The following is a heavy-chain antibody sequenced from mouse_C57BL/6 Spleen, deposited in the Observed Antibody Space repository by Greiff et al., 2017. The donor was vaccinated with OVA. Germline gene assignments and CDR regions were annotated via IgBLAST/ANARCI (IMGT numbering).Heavy chain of an antibody. V-gene: IGHV14-4*01. D-gene: IGHD1-1*01. J-gene: IGHJ4*01. CDR1: GFNFKDDY. Sequence: EVQLQESGAELVRPGASVKLSCTASGFNFKDDYMHWVKQRPEQGLEWIGWIDPENGDTEYASKFQGKATITADTSSNTAYLQLSSLTSEDTAVYYCTTYGSRGDYYAMDYWGQGTSVTVSS. CDR3: TTYGSRGDYYAMDY. CDR2: IDPENGDT.